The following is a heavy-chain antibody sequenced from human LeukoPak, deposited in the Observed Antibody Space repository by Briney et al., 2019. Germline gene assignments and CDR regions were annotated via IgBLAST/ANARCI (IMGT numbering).Heavy chain of an antibody. Sequence: GGSPRLSCAASGFTFSSYSMNWVRQAPGKGLEWVSSISSSSSYIYYADSVKGRFTISRDNAKNSLYLQMNSLRAEDTAVYYCARGAYNTLYYFDYWGQGTLVTVSS. CDR3: ARGAYNTLYYFDY. V-gene: IGHV3-21*01. CDR2: ISSSSSYI. CDR1: GFTFSSYS. D-gene: IGHD3-10*01. J-gene: IGHJ4*02.